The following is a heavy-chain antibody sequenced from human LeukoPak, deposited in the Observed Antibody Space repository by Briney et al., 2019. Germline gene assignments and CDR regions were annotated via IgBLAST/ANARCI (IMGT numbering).Heavy chain of an antibody. D-gene: IGHD2-8*01. CDR1: GFTFSSYA. V-gene: IGHV3-23*01. Sequence: GGSLRLSCAASGFTFSSYAMSWVRQAPGKGLEWVSAISGSGGSTYYADSVKGRFTISRDNAKNSLYLQMNSLRAEDTAVYYCARGWALMAYAMGDYWGQGTLVTVSS. CDR2: ISGSGGST. J-gene: IGHJ4*02. CDR3: ARGWALMAYAMGDY.